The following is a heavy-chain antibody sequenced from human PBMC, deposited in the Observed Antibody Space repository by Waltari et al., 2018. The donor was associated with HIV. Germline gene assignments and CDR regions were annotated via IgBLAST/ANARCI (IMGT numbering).Heavy chain of an antibody. D-gene: IGHD6-19*01. J-gene: IGHJ4*02. Sequence: QVQLQQWGAGLLKPSETLSLTCAVYGGSFSGYSWSWIRQPPGKGLEWIGEINHSGSTNYNPSLKSRVTISVDTSKNQFSLKLSSVTAADTAVYYCATRIAVAGYYFDYWGQGTLVTVSS. V-gene: IGHV4-34*01. CDR2: INHSGST. CDR3: ATRIAVAGYYFDY. CDR1: GGSFSGYS.